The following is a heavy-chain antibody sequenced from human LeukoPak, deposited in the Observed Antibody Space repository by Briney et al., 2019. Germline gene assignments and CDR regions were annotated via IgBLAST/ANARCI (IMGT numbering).Heavy chain of an antibody. Sequence: ASETLSLTCTVSGGSISSSSYYWGWIRQPPGKGLEWIGSIYYSGSTYYNPSLKSRVTISVDTSKNQFSLKLSSVTAADTAVYYCARVGGYSYGYGVYWGQGTLVTVSS. V-gene: IGHV4-39*07. CDR1: GGSISSSSYY. D-gene: IGHD5-18*01. CDR2: IYYSGST. CDR3: ARVGGYSYGYGVY. J-gene: IGHJ4*02.